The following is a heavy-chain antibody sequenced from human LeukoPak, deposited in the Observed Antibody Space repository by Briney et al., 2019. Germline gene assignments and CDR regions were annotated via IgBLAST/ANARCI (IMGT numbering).Heavy chain of an antibody. CDR2: VYFTGNT. V-gene: IGHV4-59*08. Sequence: SENLSLTCTVSGTSISGDYWSWIRQPPGKGLEWIGYVYFTGNTNYNPSLKSRVTISMDTSKNQISLTVTSVTAADTAVYYCARHPFSSPFDFWGQGTLVAVSS. J-gene: IGHJ4*02. CDR3: ARHPFSSPFDF. CDR1: GTSISGDY.